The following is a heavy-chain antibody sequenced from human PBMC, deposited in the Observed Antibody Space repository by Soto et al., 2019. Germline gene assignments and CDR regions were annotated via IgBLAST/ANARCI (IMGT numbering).Heavy chain of an antibody. CDR3: ARDGVPYGSGSSNNWFDP. J-gene: IGHJ5*02. CDR1: GFTFSSYS. Sequence: GGSLRLSCAASGFTFSSYSMNWVRQAPGKGLEWVSYISSSSSTIYYADSVKGRFTISRDNAKNSLYLQMNSLRAEDTAVYYCARDGVPYGSGSSNNWFDPWGQGTLVTVSS. CDR2: ISSSSSTI. V-gene: IGHV3-48*01. D-gene: IGHD3-10*01.